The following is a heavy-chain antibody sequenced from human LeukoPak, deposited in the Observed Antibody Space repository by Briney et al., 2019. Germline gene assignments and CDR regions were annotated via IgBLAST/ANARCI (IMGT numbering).Heavy chain of an antibody. Sequence: PGGSLRLSCAASGFTFSSYGMHWVRQAPGKGLEWVAVIWYDGSNKYYADSVRGRFTISRDNSKNMVYLQMNSLTAEDTAVYYCARDRIEGATSDFDYWGQGTLVTVSS. CDR1: GFTFSSYG. V-gene: IGHV3-33*01. J-gene: IGHJ4*02. D-gene: IGHD2-21*01. CDR2: IWYDGSNK. CDR3: ARDRIEGATSDFDY.